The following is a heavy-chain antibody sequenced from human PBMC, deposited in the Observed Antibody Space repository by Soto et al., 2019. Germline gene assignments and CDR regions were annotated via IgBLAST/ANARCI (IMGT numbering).Heavy chain of an antibody. D-gene: IGHD2-21*02. J-gene: IGHJ5*02. Sequence: SQALSRTCAVSGGSISSGDYYWCWIRRPPGKGLEWIGYIYYSGSTYYNPSLKSRVTISVDTSKNQFSLKLSSVTAADTAVYYCARAMVVTQNWFDPWGQGTLVTVSS. CDR3: ARAMVVTQNWFDP. CDR2: IYYSGST. V-gene: IGHV4-30-4*01. CDR1: GGSISSGDYY.